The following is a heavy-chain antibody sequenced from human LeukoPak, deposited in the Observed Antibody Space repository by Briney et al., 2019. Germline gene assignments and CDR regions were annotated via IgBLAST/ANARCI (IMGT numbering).Heavy chain of an antibody. J-gene: IGHJ3*02. CDR3: ARRLDYYDSSGYYLGLAFDI. Sequence: SETLSLTCTVSGGSISSSSYYWCWIRQPPGKGLEWIGSIYYSGSTYYNPSLKSRVTISVDTSKNQFSLKLSSVTAADTAVYYCARRLDYYDSSGYYLGLAFDIWGQGTMVTVSS. CDR1: GGSISSSSYY. CDR2: IYYSGST. D-gene: IGHD3-22*01. V-gene: IGHV4-39*01.